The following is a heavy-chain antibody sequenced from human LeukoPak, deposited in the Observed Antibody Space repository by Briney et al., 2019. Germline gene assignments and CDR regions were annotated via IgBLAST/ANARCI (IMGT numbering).Heavy chain of an antibody. Sequence: GGSLRLSCAASGFTFSRYWMHWGRQAPGKGLVWVSRINSDGFSTTYADFVRGRFTISRDNAKNTVYLQMNSLRAEDTAVYYCARDYGAWGQGTLVTVPS. CDR1: GFTFSRYW. CDR2: INSDGFST. CDR3: ARDYGA. V-gene: IGHV3-74*03. D-gene: IGHD4/OR15-4a*01. J-gene: IGHJ5*02.